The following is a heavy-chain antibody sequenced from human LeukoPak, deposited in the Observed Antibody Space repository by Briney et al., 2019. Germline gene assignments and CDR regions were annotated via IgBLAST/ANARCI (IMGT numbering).Heavy chain of an antibody. J-gene: IGHJ5*02. V-gene: IGHV4-59*01. D-gene: IGHD6-13*01. CDR3: AREYIAAAGTTGFDP. CDR2: IYYSGST. CDR1: GGSISSYH. Sequence: SETLSLTCTVSGGSISSYHWSWIRQPPGKGLEWIGNIYYSGSTNYNPSLKSRVTISVDTSKNQFSLKLSSVTAADTAVYYCAREYIAAAGTTGFDPWGQGTLVTVSS.